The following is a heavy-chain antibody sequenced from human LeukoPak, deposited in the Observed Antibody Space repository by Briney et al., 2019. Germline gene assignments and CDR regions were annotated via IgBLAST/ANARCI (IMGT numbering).Heavy chain of an antibody. CDR2: IYYSGST. V-gene: IGHV4-59*12. J-gene: IGHJ5*02. CDR3: ARDASGSYLSWFDP. D-gene: IGHD3-10*01. CDR1: GGSINSYY. Sequence: SETLSLTCTVSGGSINSYYWSWIRQPPGKGLEWIGYIYYSGSTNYNPSLKSRVTILVDTSKNQFSLKLSSVTAADTAVYYCARDASGSYLSWFDPWGQGTLVTVSS.